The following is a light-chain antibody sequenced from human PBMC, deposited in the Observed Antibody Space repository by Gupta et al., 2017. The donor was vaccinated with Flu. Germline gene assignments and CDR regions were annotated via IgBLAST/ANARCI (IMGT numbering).Light chain of an antibody. CDR3: QVWDSSTGV. Sequence: TCSGDKLGDKFACWYQQKPGPSPTLVIYQDTKRPSGIPERFSGSNSGNTATLTISGTQAMDEADYYCQVWDSSTGVFGGGTKVTVL. J-gene: IGLJ2*01. CDR1: KLGDKF. CDR2: QDT. V-gene: IGLV3-1*01.